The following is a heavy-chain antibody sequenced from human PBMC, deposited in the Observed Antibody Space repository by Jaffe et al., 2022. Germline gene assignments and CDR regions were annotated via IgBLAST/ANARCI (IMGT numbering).Heavy chain of an antibody. CDR1: GYSISSGYY. J-gene: IGHJ4*02. CDR2: IYHSGST. D-gene: IGHD3-22*01. Sequence: QVQLQESGPGLVKPSETLSLTCAVSGYSISSGYYWGWIRQPPGKGLEWIGSIYHSGSTYYNPSLKSRVTISVDTSKNQFSLKLSSVTAADTAVYYCASLIVVVIHPIDYWGQGTLVTVSS. V-gene: IGHV4-38-2*01. CDR3: ASLIVVVIHPIDY.